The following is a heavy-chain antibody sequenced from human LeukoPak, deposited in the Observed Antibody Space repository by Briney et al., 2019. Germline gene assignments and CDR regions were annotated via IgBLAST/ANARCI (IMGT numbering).Heavy chain of an antibody. CDR3: ARGGWFGVSEVHY. J-gene: IGHJ4*02. Sequence: GGSLRLSCAASGFTFSTYNMNWVRQAPGKGLEWVSSITSSSSYTFYADSVKGRFTISRDNAKNSLYLQMNSLRAEDTAVYYCARGGWFGVSEVHYWGQGTLVTVSS. V-gene: IGHV3-21*01. CDR2: ITSSSSYT. D-gene: IGHD3-16*01. CDR1: GFTFSTYN.